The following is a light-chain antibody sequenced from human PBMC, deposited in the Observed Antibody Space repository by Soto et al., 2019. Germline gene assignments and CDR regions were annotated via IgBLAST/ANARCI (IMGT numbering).Light chain of an antibody. J-gene: IGKJ5*01. CDR2: AAS. Sequence: DIQMTQSPSSLSASVGDRVTITCRASQGISNYLAWYQQTPGKLPKLLIYAASTLQSGVPSRFSGSGSGTDCTRTISSLQPEDVEFDDCQNHDRATITFGQGTRLEIK. CDR3: QNHDRATIT. CDR1: QGISNY. V-gene: IGKV1-27*01.